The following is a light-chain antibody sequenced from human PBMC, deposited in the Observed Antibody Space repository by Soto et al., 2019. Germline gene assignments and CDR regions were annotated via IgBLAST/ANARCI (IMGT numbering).Light chain of an antibody. Sequence: DIVLTQSPDSLAVSLGERATINCKSSQSVLYSPNNKNYLTWYRQKPGQPPKLLIYWASTRESGVPDRFSGSGSGTDFTLTISSLQAEDVAVYYCQQYYSTPITFGPGTKVDIK. CDR3: QQYYSTPIT. CDR1: QSVLYSPNNKNY. J-gene: IGKJ3*01. V-gene: IGKV4-1*01. CDR2: WAS.